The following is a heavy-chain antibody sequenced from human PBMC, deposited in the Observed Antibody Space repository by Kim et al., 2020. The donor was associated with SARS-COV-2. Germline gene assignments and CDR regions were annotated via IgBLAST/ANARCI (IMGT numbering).Heavy chain of an antibody. J-gene: IGHJ4*02. D-gene: IGHD2-21*02. V-gene: IGHV3-33*06. Sequence: GGSLRLSCAASGFTFSSYAMHWVRQAPGKGLEWVAVIWYDGSNKYYADSVKGRFTISRDNSKNTLYLQMNSLRAEDTAVYYCAKAQARTTHCGGDCYSIDCWGQGTLVTVSS. CDR3: AKAQARTTHCGGDCYSIDC. CDR1: GFTFSSYA. CDR2: IWYDGSNK.